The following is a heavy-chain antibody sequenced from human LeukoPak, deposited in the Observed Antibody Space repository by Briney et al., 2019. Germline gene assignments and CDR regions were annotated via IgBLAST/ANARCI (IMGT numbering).Heavy chain of an antibody. CDR2: IYYSGST. V-gene: IGHV4-59*01. Sequence: SETLSLTCTVSGGSISSYYWSWIRQPPGKGLEWIGYIYYSGSTYYNPSLKSRVTISVDTSKNQFSLKLSSVTAADTAVYYCARGDSSSWYEINWFDPWGQGTLVTVSS. CDR3: ARGDSSSWYEINWFDP. D-gene: IGHD6-13*01. J-gene: IGHJ5*02. CDR1: GGSISSYY.